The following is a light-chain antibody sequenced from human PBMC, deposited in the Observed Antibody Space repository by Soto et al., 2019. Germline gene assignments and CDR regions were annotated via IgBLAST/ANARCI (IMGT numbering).Light chain of an antibody. J-gene: IGKJ2*01. CDR1: LRVSTN. CDR3: QQYDNWPPHT. V-gene: IGKV3D-15*01. Sequence: EIVMTQSPATLSASPGERATLSCRASLRVSTNLAWYQQKPGQAPRLLIYGASTRASGIPARFSGSGSETEFTLTISSLQSEDFAVYYCQQYDNWPPHTFGQETRLEIK. CDR2: GAS.